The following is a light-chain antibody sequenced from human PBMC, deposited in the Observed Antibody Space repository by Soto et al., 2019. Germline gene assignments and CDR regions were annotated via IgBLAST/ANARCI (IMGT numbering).Light chain of an antibody. CDR1: QTVSRS. V-gene: IGKV3-15*01. CDR3: QQYNNWPPRYT. CDR2: GAS. Sequence: EVLLTQSPATLYVSPGERATLSCRASQTVSRSLAWYQQRPGQAPRLLIYGASTRAAGVPGRFSGSGSGTDFTLTITSLQSEDFAVYYCQQYNNWPPRYTFGQGTKLQI. J-gene: IGKJ2*01.